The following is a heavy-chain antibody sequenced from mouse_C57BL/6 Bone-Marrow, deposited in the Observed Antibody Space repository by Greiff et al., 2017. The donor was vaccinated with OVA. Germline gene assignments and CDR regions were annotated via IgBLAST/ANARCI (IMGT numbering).Heavy chain of an antibody. V-gene: IGHV3-6*01. Sequence: EVKVEESGPGLVKPSQSLSLTCSVTGYSITSGYYWNWIRQFPGNKLKWMGYISYDGSNNYNPSLKNRISITRDTSKNQFFLKLNSVTTEDTATYYCARAYDYDGAWFAYWGQGTLVTVSA. D-gene: IGHD2-4*01. J-gene: IGHJ3*01. CDR2: ISYDGSN. CDR1: GYSITSGYY. CDR3: ARAYDYDGAWFAY.